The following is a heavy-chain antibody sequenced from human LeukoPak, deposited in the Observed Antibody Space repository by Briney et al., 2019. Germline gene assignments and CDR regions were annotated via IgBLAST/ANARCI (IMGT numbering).Heavy chain of an antibody. CDR3: AVYTYYYDSSGHYPDY. D-gene: IGHD3-22*01. Sequence: GGSLRLSCAASGFTFSNYAMSWVRQAPGKGLEWVSGISGNGDSTYYAASVKGRFTVSRDNSNNMLHLQLNSLRAEDTAVFYCAVYTYYYDSSGHYPDYWGQGTLVTVSS. CDR1: GFTFSNYA. CDR2: ISGNGDST. V-gene: IGHV3-23*01. J-gene: IGHJ4*02.